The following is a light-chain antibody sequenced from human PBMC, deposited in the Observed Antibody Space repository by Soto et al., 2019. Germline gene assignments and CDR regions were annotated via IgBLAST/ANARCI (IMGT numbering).Light chain of an antibody. J-gene: IGLJ1*01. CDR3: SSYSSSTTPVV. Sequence: QSALTQPASVSGSPGQSITVSCTGTSSDIGFYNYVSWYQQHPGKAPKLIISEVSNRPSGVSYRFSGSKSGNTASLTISGLQAEDEADYSCSSYSSSTTPVVFGTGTKVTVL. CDR1: SSDIGFYNY. V-gene: IGLV2-14*01. CDR2: EVS.